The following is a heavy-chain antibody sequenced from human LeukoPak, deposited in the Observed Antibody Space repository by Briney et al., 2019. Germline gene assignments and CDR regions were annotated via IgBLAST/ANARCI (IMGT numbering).Heavy chain of an antibody. CDR3: ARGSGITIFGVVMPFDY. CDR2: INHSGST. J-gene: IGHJ4*02. V-gene: IGHV4-34*01. CDR1: GGSFSGYY. D-gene: IGHD3-3*01. Sequence: SETLSLTCAVYGGSFSGYYWSWIRQPPGKGLKWIGEINHSGSTNYNPSLKSRVTISVDTSKNQFSLKLSSVTAADTAVYYCARGSGITIFGVVMPFDYWGQGTLVTVSS.